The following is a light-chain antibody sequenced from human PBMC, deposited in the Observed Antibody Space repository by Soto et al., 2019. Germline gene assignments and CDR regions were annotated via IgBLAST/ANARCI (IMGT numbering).Light chain of an antibody. CDR1: SSDVGGYNY. CDR3: TSYTTSSPYV. V-gene: IGLV2-14*01. CDR2: DVN. Sequence: QSAQTQPASVSGSPGQSITISCTGTSSDVGGYNYVSWYQQHPGKAPKLMIYDVNNRPSGVSNRFSGSKSGNTASLTISGLQAEDEADYYCTSYTTSSPYVFGAGTKLTVL. J-gene: IGLJ1*01.